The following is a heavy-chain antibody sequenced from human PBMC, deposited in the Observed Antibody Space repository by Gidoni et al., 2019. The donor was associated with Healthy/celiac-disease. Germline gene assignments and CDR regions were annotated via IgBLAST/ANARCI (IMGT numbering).Heavy chain of an antibody. CDR1: GGSTRSRSYY. V-gene: IGHV4-39*01. Sequence: QLQLQESGPGLVKPSETLSLTCTVSGGSTRSRSYYWGWIRQPPGKGLEWIGSIYYSGSTYYNPSLKSRVTISVDTSKNQFSLKLSSVTAADTAVYYCARLCVGCSGGSCCPDPDYWGQGTLVTVSS. CDR3: ARLCVGCSGGSCCPDPDY. CDR2: IYYSGST. J-gene: IGHJ4*02. D-gene: IGHD2-15*01.